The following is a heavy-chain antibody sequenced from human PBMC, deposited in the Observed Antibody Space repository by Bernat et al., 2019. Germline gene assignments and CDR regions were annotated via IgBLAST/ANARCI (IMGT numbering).Heavy chain of an antibody. V-gene: IGHV3-7*01. CDR2: IKQDGSEK. J-gene: IGHJ6*02. Sequence: EVQLVESGGGLVQPGGTLRLSCAASGFTFSNYWMTWVRQAPGKGLEWVANIKQDGSEKYCVDSVMGRFTISRDNAWNSLYLQMNSLRAEDTALYYCARDPGITGTIYYYGMDVWGRGTTVTVSS. CDR3: ARDPGITGTIYYYGMDV. CDR1: GFTFSNYW. D-gene: IGHD1-20*01.